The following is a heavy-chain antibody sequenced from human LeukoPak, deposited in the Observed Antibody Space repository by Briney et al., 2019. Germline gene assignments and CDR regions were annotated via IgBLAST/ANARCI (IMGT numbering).Heavy chain of an antibody. D-gene: IGHD3-22*01. CDR1: GYTFTGYY. CDR3: ARSSSGYFLDAFDI. CDR2: INPNSGGT. Sequence: ASVKVSCKASGYTFTGYYMHWVRQAPGQGLEWMGWINPNSGGTNNAQKFQGRVTMTRDTSISTAYMELSRLRSDDTAVYYCARSSSGYFLDAFDIWGQGAMVTVSS. J-gene: IGHJ3*02. V-gene: IGHV1-2*02.